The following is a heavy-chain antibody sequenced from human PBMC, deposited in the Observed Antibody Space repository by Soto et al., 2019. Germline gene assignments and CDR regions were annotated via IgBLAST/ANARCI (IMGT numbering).Heavy chain of an antibody. V-gene: IGHV4-59*01. CDR2: ISYGGGT. D-gene: IGHD2-2*03. J-gene: IGHJ4*02. Sequence: SETLSLTCTVSGGSIINYYWSWIRQPPGKELEWIGYISYGGGTNYNPSLKSRVTISLDTSKNQFSLKLSSVTAADTAVYYCARVLFGYCSSTSCYGFDYWGQGTLVTVSS. CDR1: GGSIINYY. CDR3: ARVLFGYCSSTSCYGFDY.